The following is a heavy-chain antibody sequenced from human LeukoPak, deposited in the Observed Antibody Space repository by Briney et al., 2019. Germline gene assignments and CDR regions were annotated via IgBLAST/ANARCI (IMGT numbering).Heavy chain of an antibody. D-gene: IGHD2-21*02. CDR1: GGSFSGYY. CDR2: INHSGST. J-gene: IGHJ4*02. V-gene: IGHV4-34*01. CDR3: ARRPWGVTAIRVYYFDY. Sequence: SETLSLTCAVYGGSFSGYYWSWIRQPPGKGLEWIGEINHSGSTNYNPSLKSRVTISVDTSKNQFSLKLSSVTAADTAVYYCARRPWGVTAIRVYYFDYWGQGTLVTVSS.